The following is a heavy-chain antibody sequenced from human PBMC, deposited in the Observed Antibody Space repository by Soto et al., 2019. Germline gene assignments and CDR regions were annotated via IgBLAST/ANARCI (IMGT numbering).Heavy chain of an antibody. Sequence: QVQLVQSGAEVKKPGSSVQVSCKASGGGNLRDYRTTWVRQAPGQGLEWMGGIIPKLGSANYALNFQGRVTITADESTSTVYMELRSLRSEDTAVYYCARGGDGYNVGAVYWGQGTPVTVSS. CDR2: IIPKLGSA. D-gene: IGHD2-21*01. CDR3: ARGGDGYNVGAVY. J-gene: IGHJ4*02. CDR1: GGGNLRDYR. V-gene: IGHV1-69*01.